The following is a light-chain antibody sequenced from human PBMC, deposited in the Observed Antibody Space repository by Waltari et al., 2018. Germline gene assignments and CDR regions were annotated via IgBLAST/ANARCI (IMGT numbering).Light chain of an antibody. J-gene: IGKJ4*01. CDR2: AAS. CDR3: QQVKSYPLT. Sequence: DIQLTQSPSFLSASVGDSVTITCRASQDITEYLVWYQQKPGKAPKLLIYAASNLQSGVPSRFSGGGSGTRFSLTINRLQPEDFATYYCQQVKSYPLTFGGGTKVEIK. CDR1: QDITEY. V-gene: IGKV1-9*01.